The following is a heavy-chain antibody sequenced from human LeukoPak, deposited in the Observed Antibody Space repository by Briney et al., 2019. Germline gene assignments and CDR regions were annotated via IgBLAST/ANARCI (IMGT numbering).Heavy chain of an antibody. CDR3: ARGFWSGLPSGLAYMDV. V-gene: IGHV1-69*13. CDR2: IIPIFGTA. CDR1: GGTFSSYA. D-gene: IGHD3-3*01. J-gene: IGHJ6*03. Sequence: SVKVSCKASGGTFSSYAISWVRQAPGQGLEWMGGIIPIFGTANYAQKFQGRVTITADESTSRAYMELSSLRSEDTAVYYCARGFWSGLPSGLAYMDVWGKGTTVTVSS.